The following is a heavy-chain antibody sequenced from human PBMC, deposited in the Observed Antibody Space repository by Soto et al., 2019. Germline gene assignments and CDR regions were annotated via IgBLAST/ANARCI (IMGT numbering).Heavy chain of an antibody. D-gene: IGHD3-10*01. V-gene: IGHV4-4*02. CDR3: VMHKFNNSLLWFGEFDY. CDR1: SGSISSSNW. CDR2: IYHSGST. J-gene: IGHJ4*02. Sequence: SETLSLTCAVSSGSISSSNWWSWVRQPPGKGLEWIGEIYHSGSTNYNPSLKSRVTISVDKSKNQFSLKLSSVTAADTAVYYCVMHKFNNSLLWFGEFDYWGQGTLVTVSS.